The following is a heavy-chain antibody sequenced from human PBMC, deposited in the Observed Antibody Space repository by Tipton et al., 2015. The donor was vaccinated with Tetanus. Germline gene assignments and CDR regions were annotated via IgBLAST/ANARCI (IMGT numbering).Heavy chain of an antibody. CDR3: AKVVAEGY. CDR1: GFTFSGFS. CDR2: ISGSGGST. Sequence: SLRLSCAASGFTFSGFSMNWVRQAPGKGLEWVSAISGSGGSTYYADSVKGRFTISRDNSKNTLYLQMNSLRAEDTAVYYCAKVVAEGYWGQGTLVTVSS. D-gene: IGHD6-19*01. V-gene: IGHV3-23*01. J-gene: IGHJ4*02.